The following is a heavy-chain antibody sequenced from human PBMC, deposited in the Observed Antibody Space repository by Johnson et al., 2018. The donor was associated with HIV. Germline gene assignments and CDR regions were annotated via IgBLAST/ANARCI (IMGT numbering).Heavy chain of an antibody. CDR2: IRYDGSNT. D-gene: IGHD2-21*02. V-gene: IGHV3-30*02. J-gene: IGHJ3*02. CDR3: AKKALGDVDSFDI. Sequence: QVLLVESGGGVVQPGGSLRLSCSASGFTFSTFGMHWVRQAPGKGLEWVAFIRYDGSNTYYADSVKGRFTISRDNSKNSLYLQMNSLRAEDTAVYYCAKKALGDVDSFDIWGQGTMVTVSS. CDR1: GFTFSTFG.